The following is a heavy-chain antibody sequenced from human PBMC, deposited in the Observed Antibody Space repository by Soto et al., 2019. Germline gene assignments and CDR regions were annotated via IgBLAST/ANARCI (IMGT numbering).Heavy chain of an antibody. CDR1: GGTFSSYA. J-gene: IGHJ6*02. CDR3: ARVATGTTYSYLAHYGMDV. Sequence: QVQLVQSGAEVKKPGSSVKVSCKASGGTFSSYAISWVRQAPGQGLEWMGGIIPIFGTANYAQKFQGRVTITADESTSTAYMELSSLRSEDTAVYYCARVATGTTYSYLAHYGMDVWGQGTTVTVSS. D-gene: IGHD1-7*01. V-gene: IGHV1-69*01. CDR2: IIPIFGTA.